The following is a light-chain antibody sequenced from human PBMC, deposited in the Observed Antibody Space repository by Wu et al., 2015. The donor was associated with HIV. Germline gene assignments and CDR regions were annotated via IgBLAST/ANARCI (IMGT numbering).Light chain of an antibody. CDR3: QQYGSSPLT. CDR2: GAS. J-gene: IGKJ4*01. CDR1: QSVSSNY. V-gene: IGKV3-20*01. Sequence: EVLLTQSPGTLSLSPGQRATLSCRASQSVSSNYLAWYQQKPGQAPRLLIYGASSRATGIPDRFSGSASGTDFTLTINRLEPEDFAVYYCQQYGSSPLTFGGGTEGGDQT.